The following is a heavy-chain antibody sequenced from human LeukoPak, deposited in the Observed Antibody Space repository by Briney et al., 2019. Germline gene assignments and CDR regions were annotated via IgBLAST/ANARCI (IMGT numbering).Heavy chain of an antibody. V-gene: IGHV3-21*01. CDR1: GFTFSSYS. CDR2: ISSSSSYI. J-gene: IGHJ5*02. CDR3: ARPRVPVAGTRWFDP. Sequence: GGSLRLSCAASGFTFSSYSMNWVRQAPGKGLEWVSSISSSSSYIYYADSVKGRFTISRDNAKNSLYLQMNSLRAEDTAVYYCARPRVPVAGTRWFDPWGQGALVTVSS. D-gene: IGHD6-19*01.